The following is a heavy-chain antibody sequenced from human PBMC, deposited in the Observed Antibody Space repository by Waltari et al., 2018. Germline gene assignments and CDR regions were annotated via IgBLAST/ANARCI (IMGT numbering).Heavy chain of an antibody. Sequence: EVPLVESGGGLVQPGGSLRLSCPAYGFTFSDHYMDWVRQARGKGLEWVGRTRNKANSYTTEYAASVKGRFTISRDDSKNSLYLQMNSLKTEDTAVYYCASSRFLEWVSLDYWGQGTLVTVSS. D-gene: IGHD3-3*01. J-gene: IGHJ4*02. CDR3: ASSRFLEWVSLDY. V-gene: IGHV3-72*01. CDR1: GFTFSDHY. CDR2: TRNKANSYTT.